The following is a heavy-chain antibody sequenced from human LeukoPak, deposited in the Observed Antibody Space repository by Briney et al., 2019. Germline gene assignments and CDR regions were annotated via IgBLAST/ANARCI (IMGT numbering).Heavy chain of an antibody. D-gene: IGHD6-13*01. Sequence: SETLSLTCAVSGVAISRGGYAWNWIRQPPGKGLEWIAYIYHSGTTYYNPSPKSRATISVDTSKNQFSLKLSSVTAADTAVYYCARASSSWSQRLNWFDPWGQGTLVTVSS. CDR1: GVAISRGGYA. CDR2: IYHSGTT. J-gene: IGHJ5*02. CDR3: ARASSSWSQRLNWFDP. V-gene: IGHV4-30-4*07.